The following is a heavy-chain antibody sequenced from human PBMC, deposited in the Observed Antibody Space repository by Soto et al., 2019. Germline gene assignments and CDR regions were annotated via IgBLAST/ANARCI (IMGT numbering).Heavy chain of an antibody. CDR2: IYYSGST. CDR1: GGSISSYY. J-gene: IGHJ4*02. D-gene: IGHD3-10*02. V-gene: IGHV4-59*12. Sequence: SETLSLTCTVSGGSISSYYWSWIRQPPGKGLEWIGYIYYSGSTYYNPSLKSRVTISVDTSKNQFSLKLSSVTAADTAVYYCASMFPGDYWGQGTLVTVSS. CDR3: ASMFPGDY.